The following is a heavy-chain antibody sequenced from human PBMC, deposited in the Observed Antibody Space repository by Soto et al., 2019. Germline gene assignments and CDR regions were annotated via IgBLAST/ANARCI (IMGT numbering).Heavy chain of an antibody. D-gene: IGHD6-13*01. CDR2: ISGSGGST. CDR1: GFTFSSYA. V-gene: IGHV3-23*01. Sequence: XGSLRLSCAASGFTFSSYAMSWVRQAPGKGLEWVSAISGSGGSTYYADSVKGRFTISRDNSKNTLYLQMNSLRAEDTAVYYCAKVGGIAAAGTGAFDIWGQGTMVTVSS. CDR3: AKVGGIAAAGTGAFDI. J-gene: IGHJ3*02.